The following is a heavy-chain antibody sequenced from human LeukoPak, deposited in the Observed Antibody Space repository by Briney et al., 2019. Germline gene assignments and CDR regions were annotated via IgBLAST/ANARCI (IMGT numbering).Heavy chain of an antibody. CDR2: INPNTGDT. V-gene: IGHV1-2*02. Sequence: ASVKVSCKASGYTFTGYYVHWVRQAPGQGLERIGWINPNTGDTNYAPKFQGRVTMIKDTSTNSAYMELNKLTSDDTAVYYCGRGNKSFDPWGQGTLVTVSS. CDR1: GYTFTGYY. CDR3: GRGNKSFDP. J-gene: IGHJ5*02.